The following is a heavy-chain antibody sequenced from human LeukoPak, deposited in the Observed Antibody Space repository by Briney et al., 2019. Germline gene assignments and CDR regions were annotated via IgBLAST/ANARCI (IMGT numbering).Heavy chain of an antibody. CDR2: INPSSGGT. Sequence: ASVKVSCKAFGYTFTGHYMHWVRQAPGQGLEWMGWINPSSGGTNYAQEFQDRVTMTRDTSSSTAYMELSGLRSDDSAVYYCARGQVGYDAFDIWGQGTMVTISS. J-gene: IGHJ3*02. CDR1: GYTFTGHY. D-gene: IGHD2-2*01. V-gene: IGHV1-2*02. CDR3: ARGQVGYDAFDI.